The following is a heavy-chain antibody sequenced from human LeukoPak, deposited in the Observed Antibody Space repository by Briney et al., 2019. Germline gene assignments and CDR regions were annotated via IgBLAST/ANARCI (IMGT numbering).Heavy chain of an antibody. V-gene: IGHV3-20*04. CDR2: LNWNGGIT. D-gene: IGHD3-22*01. CDR3: ARSNDSSGYLDALDI. J-gene: IGHJ3*02. CDR1: GFTFDDYG. Sequence: GGSLRLSCAASGFTFDDYGMSWVRQVPGKGLEWVSGLNWNGGITGYADSVKGRFTISRDIAKNSLYLQMNSLRAEDTALYYCARSNDSSGYLDALDIWGQGTMVTVSS.